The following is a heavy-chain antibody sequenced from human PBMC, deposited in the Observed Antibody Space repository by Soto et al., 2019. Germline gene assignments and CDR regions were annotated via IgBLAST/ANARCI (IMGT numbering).Heavy chain of an antibody. J-gene: IGHJ4*02. D-gene: IGHD4-17*01. V-gene: IGHV3-33*01. CDR1: GFTFSTYG. CDR3: ARGTVLFDY. Sequence: QVQLVESGGGVVQPGRSLRLSCAASGFTFSTYGMHWVRQAPGKGLEWVAVIWYAGSNKYYADSVKGRFTISRDNSKNTLYLQMNSRRAEDSAVYYCARGTVLFDYLGQGTLVTVSS. CDR2: IWYAGSNK.